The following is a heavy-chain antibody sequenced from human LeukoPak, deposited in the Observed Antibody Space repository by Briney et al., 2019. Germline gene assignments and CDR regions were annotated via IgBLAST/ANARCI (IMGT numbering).Heavy chain of an antibody. Sequence: GGSLRLSCAASGFTFSSYAMSWVRQAPGKGLEWVSAISGSGGSTYYADSVKGRFTISRDNSKNTLYLQMNSLRAEDTAVYYCPKDRHYYGSGSYLIVDYWGQGTLVTVSS. CDR1: GFTFSSYA. CDR2: ISGSGGST. J-gene: IGHJ4*02. V-gene: IGHV3-23*01. CDR3: PKDRHYYGSGSYLIVDY. D-gene: IGHD3-10*01.